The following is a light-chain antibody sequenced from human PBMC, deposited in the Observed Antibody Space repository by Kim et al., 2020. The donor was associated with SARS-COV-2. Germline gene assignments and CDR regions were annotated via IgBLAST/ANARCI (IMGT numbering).Light chain of an antibody. CDR2: GAS. Sequence: IVMTQSPATLSVSPGERATLSCRASQSVSSNLAWYQQKPGQAPRPVIYGASTRATGIPARFSGSGSGTEFTLTISSLQSEDFAVYYCQQYNNWPRTFGQGTKVDIK. V-gene: IGKV3-15*01. CDR1: QSVSSN. J-gene: IGKJ1*01. CDR3: QQYNNWPRT.